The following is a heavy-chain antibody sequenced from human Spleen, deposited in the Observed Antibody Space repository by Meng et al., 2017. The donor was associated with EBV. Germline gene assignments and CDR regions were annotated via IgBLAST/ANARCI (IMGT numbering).Heavy chain of an antibody. CDR3: ARAHGDYEFDF. J-gene: IGHJ4*02. CDR1: GYTFNNNG. V-gene: IGHV1-18*01. D-gene: IGHD4-17*01. Sequence: QVQLMQSGPEVKKPGASLKASCKASGYTFNNNGITWVRQAPGQRLEWMGWISGYNGNTHYARSVQGRVTMTTDTSTSTAYMELRSLRSDDTAVYYCARAHGDYEFDFWGQGTLVTVSS. CDR2: ISGYNGNT.